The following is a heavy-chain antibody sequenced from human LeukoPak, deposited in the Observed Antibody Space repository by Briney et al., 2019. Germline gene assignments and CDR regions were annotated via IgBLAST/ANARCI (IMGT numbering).Heavy chain of an antibody. V-gene: IGHV3-48*01. D-gene: IGHD2-21*02. CDR3: ARGPLETGFDY. Sequence: GGSLRLSCAASGFTFSNYGMHWVRQAPGKGLEWVSYISSSSSTIYYADSVKGRFTISRDNAKNSLYLQMNSLRAEDTAVYYCARGPLETGFDYWGQGTLVTVSS. CDR1: GFTFSNYG. J-gene: IGHJ4*02. CDR2: ISSSSSTI.